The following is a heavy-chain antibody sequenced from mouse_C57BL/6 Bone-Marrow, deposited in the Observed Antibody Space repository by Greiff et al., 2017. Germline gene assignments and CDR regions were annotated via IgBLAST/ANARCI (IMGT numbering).Heavy chain of an antibody. CDR3: ARTPLSYSYGEGCYAMDY. V-gene: IGHV1-64*01. CDR1: GYTFTSYW. J-gene: IGHJ4*01. CDR2: IHPNSGST. Sequence: VQLQQPGAELVKPGASVKLSCKASGYTFTSYWMHWVKQRPGQGLEWIGMIHPNSGSTNYNEKFKSKATLTVDKSSSTSYMQLSSLTSEDSAVSSCARTPLSYSYGEGCYAMDYWGQGTSVTVSS. D-gene: IGHD2-12*01.